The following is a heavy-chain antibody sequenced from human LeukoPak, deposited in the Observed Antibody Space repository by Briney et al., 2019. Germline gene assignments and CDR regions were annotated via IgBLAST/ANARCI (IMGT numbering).Heavy chain of an antibody. V-gene: IGHV4-4*07. CDR1: GGSISSFY. CDR2: IDTSGNT. CDR3: ATKVMSGSYWGAFDI. D-gene: IGHD1-26*01. Sequence: PSETLSLTCTVSGGSISSFYWIWIRQPAGKGLEWIGRIDTSGNTNYNPSLKSRVTVSVDRSKNQFSLKLSSVTVADTAVYYCATKVMSGSYWGAFDIWGQGTLVTVSS. J-gene: IGHJ3*02.